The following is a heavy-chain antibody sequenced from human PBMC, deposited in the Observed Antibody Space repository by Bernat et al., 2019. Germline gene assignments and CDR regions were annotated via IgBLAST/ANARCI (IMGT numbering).Heavy chain of an antibody. CDR2: INWNGGSK. J-gene: IGHJ4*02. D-gene: IGHD6-19*01. V-gene: IGHV3-20*04. Sequence: EVQLVESGGGVVRPGGSLRLSCAASGFTFDDYGMSWVRQAPGKGLEWVSGINWNGGSKGSADSVKGRFTISRDNAKNSLYLQMNSLGAEDTALYYCARSPRIAGAGTWGYFDYWGQGTLVTVSS. CDR3: ARSPRIAGAGTWGYFDY. CDR1: GFTFDDYG.